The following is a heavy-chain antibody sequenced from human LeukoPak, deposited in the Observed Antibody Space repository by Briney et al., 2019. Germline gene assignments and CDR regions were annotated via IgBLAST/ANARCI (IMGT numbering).Heavy chain of an antibody. CDR3: ARDLRPQDHYGDYKINWFDP. V-gene: IGHV4-34*01. CDR1: GGSFSGYY. Sequence: PSETLSLTCAVYGGSFSGYYWSWIRQPPGKGLEWIGEINHSGSTNYNPSLKSRVTISVDTSKNQFSLKLSSVTAADTAVYYCARDLRPQDHYGDYKINWFDPWGQGTLVTVSS. J-gene: IGHJ5*02. D-gene: IGHD4-17*01. CDR2: INHSGST.